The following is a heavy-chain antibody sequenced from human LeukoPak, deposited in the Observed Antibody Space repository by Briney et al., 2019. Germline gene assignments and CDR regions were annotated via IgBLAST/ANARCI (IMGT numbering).Heavy chain of an antibody. CDR1: GGSISSYY. V-gene: IGHV4-4*07. J-gene: IGHJ4*02. CDR2: IYTSGST. Sequence: SETLSLTCTVSGGSISSYYCSWLRQPAGKGLEWIGRIYTSGSTNYNPSLKSRVTMSVDTSKNQFSLKLSSVTAADTAVYYCARVDCSGGSCYHSDYWGQGTLVTASS. CDR3: ARVDCSGGSCYHSDY. D-gene: IGHD2-15*01.